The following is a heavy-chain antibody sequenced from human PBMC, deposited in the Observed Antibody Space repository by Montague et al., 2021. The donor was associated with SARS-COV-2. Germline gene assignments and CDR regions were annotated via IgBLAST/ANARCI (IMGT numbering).Heavy chain of an antibody. V-gene: IGHV3-23*01. D-gene: IGHD2-21*02. CDR3: AILVTATYYVDV. CDR2: VTDTGGAT. CDR1: GFTFSSYA. Sequence: SLRLSCAASGFTFSSYAINWVRQAPGRGLEWVSLVTDTGGATYYTDSVKGRFTISRDFSTSTVYLQMNNLRAEDSAVYYCAILVTATYYVDVWGKGTTVTVSS. J-gene: IGHJ6*03.